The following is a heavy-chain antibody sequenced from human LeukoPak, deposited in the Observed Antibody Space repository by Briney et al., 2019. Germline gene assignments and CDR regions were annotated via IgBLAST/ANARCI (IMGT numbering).Heavy chain of an antibody. J-gene: IGHJ6*03. D-gene: IGHD3-16*01. Sequence: TGGSLRLSCAASGFTFSSYGMHWVRQAPGKGLEWVAFIRYDGSNKYYADSVKGRFTISRDNSKNTLYLQMNSLRAEDTAVYYCAKMLSDYYYYMDVWGKGTTVTVSS. CDR1: GFTFSSYG. V-gene: IGHV3-30*02. CDR2: IRYDGSNK. CDR3: AKMLSDYYYYMDV.